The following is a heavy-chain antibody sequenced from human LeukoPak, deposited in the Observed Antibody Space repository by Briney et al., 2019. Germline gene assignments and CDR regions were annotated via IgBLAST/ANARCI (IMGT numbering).Heavy chain of an antibody. CDR3: AKHLYGSGTYMDY. Sequence: GGSLRLSCAASGFTFSTYWMDWFRQTPGKGLEWVAKIKADGGEKDHVASVKGRFTISRDNAKNSLYLQMNSLRAEDTAMYYCAKHLYGSGTYMDYWGQGTLVTVSS. V-gene: IGHV3-7*03. CDR1: GFTFSTYW. D-gene: IGHD3-10*01. J-gene: IGHJ4*02. CDR2: IKADGGEK.